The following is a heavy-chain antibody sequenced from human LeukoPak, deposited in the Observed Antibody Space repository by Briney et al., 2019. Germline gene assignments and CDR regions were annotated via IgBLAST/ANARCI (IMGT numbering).Heavy chain of an antibody. V-gene: IGHV4-59*11. D-gene: IGHD6-19*01. CDR2: IYDTGTT. CDR1: GDSISSHY. J-gene: IGHJ4*02. Sequence: PSETLSLTCTVSGDSISSHYWSWIRQPPGKGLEWIAYIYDTGTTVSNPSLKSRVSMSLDRSKNEFSLQLTSVTAADTAVYYCAGIWYSSGYYFDYWGQGTLVTVS. CDR3: AGIWYSSGYYFDY.